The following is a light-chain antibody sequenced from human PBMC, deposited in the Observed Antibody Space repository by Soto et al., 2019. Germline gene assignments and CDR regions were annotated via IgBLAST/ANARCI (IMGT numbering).Light chain of an antibody. CDR2: ASS. CDR1: QDVDNNF. J-gene: IGKJ4*01. V-gene: IGKV3-20*01. CDR3: HQYYSSIT. Sequence: EIVLTQSPGTLSLSPGEGATLSCRASQDVDNNFLAWYQQRPGQAPRLLIYASSRRATGIPDRFSGSGSGTDFTFTISRVVPEDIAVYFCHQYYSSITFGGGTKVEVK.